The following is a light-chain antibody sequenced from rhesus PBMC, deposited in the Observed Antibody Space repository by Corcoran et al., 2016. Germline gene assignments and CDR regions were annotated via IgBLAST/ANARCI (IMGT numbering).Light chain of an antibody. Sequence: DIQMTQSPSSLSASVGDTVTITCRASRSISSWLAWYQQKPGRAPKVLISKASRLQSGVPSRVSGSGSRTDFTLTISRLQSEDCATYYCQQCASSPRTFGQGTKVEI. CDR3: QQCASSPRT. CDR2: KAS. CDR1: RSISSW. V-gene: IGKV1-22*01. J-gene: IGKJ1*01.